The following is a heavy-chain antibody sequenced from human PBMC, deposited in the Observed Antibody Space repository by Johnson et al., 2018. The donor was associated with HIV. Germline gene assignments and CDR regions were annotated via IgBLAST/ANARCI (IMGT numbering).Heavy chain of an antibody. CDR2: INWNGGST. D-gene: IGHD3-3*02. J-gene: IGHJ3*02. CDR3: AKDTLLESGFDI. Sequence: EVQLVESGGGLVQPGGSLRLSCAASGFTFDDYGMSWVRQAPEKGLEWVSGINWNGGSTGYADSVKGRFTISRDNAKNSLYLQMNSLRAEDTALYYCAKDTLLESGFDIWGQGTMVTVSS. V-gene: IGHV3-20*04. CDR1: GFTFDDYG.